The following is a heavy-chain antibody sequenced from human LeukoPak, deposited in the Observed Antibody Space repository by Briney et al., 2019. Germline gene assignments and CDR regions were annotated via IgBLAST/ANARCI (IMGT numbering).Heavy chain of an antibody. CDR1: GFTFNSYT. D-gene: IGHD2-21*01. CDR3: ARERQDTILHSGAFDI. CDR2: VSKSSDYI. J-gene: IGHJ3*02. Sequence: GGSLRLSCAASGFTFNSYTMNWVRQAPGKGLEWVSCVSKSSDYIYYADSVRGRFTISRDNAKNLVYLEMNSLRAEDTAVYFCARERQDTILHSGAFDIWGKGTMVTVSS. V-gene: IGHV3-21*01.